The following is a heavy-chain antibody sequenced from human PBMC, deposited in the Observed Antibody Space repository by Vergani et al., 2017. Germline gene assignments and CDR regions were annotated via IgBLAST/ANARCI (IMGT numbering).Heavy chain of an antibody. CDR3: AKDGEHYGDYFDY. V-gene: IGHV3-23*01. CDR1: GFTFSSYA. J-gene: IGHJ4*02. Sequence: EVQLLESGGGLVQPGGSLRLSCAASGFTFSSYAMSWVRQAPGKGLEWVSAISGSGGRTYYADSVKGRFTISRDNSKNTLYLQMNSLRAEDTAVYYCAKDGEHYGDYFDYWGQGTLVTVSS. CDR2: ISGSGGRT. D-gene: IGHD4/OR15-4a*01.